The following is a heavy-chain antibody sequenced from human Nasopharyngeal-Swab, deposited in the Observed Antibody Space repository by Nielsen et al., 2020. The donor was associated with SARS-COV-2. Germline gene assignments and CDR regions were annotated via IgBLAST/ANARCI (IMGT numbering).Heavy chain of an antibody. Sequence: SVKVSCKASGGTFSSYAISWVRQAPGQGLEWMGGIIPIFGTANYAQKFQGRVTITADESTSTAYMELSSLRSEDTAVYYCARDEIATYCYYYGMDVWGQGTTVTVSS. J-gene: IGHJ6*02. CDR3: ARDEIATYCYYYGMDV. V-gene: IGHV1-69*13. CDR2: IIPIFGTA. D-gene: IGHD5-24*01. CDR1: GGTFSSYA.